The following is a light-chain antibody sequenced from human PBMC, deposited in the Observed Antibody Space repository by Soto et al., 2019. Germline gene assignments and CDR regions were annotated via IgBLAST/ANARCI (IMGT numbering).Light chain of an antibody. Sequence: QSALTHPASVSWSPGQSITISRTGTSSDVGTYNLVSWYQQHPGKAPKLMIYEVSKRPSGVSNRFSGSKSGNTASLTISGLQAEDEADYYCCSYAGSSTYVFGTGTKVTV. J-gene: IGLJ1*01. V-gene: IGLV2-23*02. CDR3: CSYAGSSTYV. CDR1: SSDVGTYNL. CDR2: EVS.